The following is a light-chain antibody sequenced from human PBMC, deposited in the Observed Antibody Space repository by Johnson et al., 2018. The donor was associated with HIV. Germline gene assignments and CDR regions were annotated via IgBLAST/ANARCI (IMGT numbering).Light chain of an antibody. CDR3: GTWDNSLNTGAV. CDR2: DNN. CDR1: NSNIGNNY. J-gene: IGLJ1*01. V-gene: IGLV1-51*01. Sequence: QSVLSQPPSVSAAPGQKVTISCSGSNSNIGNNYVSWYQQLPGTAPKLVIYDNNKRPSGIPDQFSGSKSGTSATLGITGLQTGDEADYYCGTWDNSLNTGAVFGPGTKVTVL.